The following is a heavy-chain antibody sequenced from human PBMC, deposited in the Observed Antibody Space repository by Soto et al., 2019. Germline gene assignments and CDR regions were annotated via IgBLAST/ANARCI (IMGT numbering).Heavy chain of an antibody. CDR2: IYYSGST. J-gene: IGHJ4*02. CDR3: ARVPASGPVVRGVRTYFDY. V-gene: IGHV4-59*01. CDR1: GGSISSYY. D-gene: IGHD3-10*01. Sequence: PSETLSLTCTVSGGSISSYYWSWIRQPPGKGLEWIGYIYYSGSTNYNPSLKSRVTISVDTSKNQFSLKLSSVTAADTAVYYCARVPASGPVVRGVRTYFDYWGQGTLVTVSS.